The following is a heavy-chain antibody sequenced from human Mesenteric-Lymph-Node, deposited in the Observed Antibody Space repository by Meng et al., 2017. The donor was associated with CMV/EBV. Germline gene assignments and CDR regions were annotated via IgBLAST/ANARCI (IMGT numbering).Heavy chain of an antibody. V-gene: IGHV1-8*01. J-gene: IGHJ6*02. D-gene: IGHD2-2*01. CDR3: ARGDCSSTSCFSSAYYYGMDV. Sequence: ASVKVSCKASGYTFTSYDINWVRQATGQGLEWMGWMNPNSGNTGYAQKFQGRVTMTRNTSISTAYMELSSLRSEDTAVYYCARGDCSSTSCFSSAYYYGMDVWGQGTTVTVS. CDR1: GYTFTSYD. CDR2: MNPNSGNT.